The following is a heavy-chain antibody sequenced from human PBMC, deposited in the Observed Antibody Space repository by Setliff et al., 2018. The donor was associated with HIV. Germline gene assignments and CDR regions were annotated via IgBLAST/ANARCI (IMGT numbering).Heavy chain of an antibody. CDR2: VYHSGTT. V-gene: IGHV4-38-2*01. J-gene: IGHJ4*02. D-gene: IGHD3-3*01. CDR1: GYSISTAYY. Sequence: KASETLSLTCAVSGYSISTAYYWGWIRQHPGKGLEWIGSVYHSGTTYYNPSLKSRVTISVDMSNNQFSLKVTSVAAADTAVYYCMRGRSITIFGAAYFDFWGQGTQVTVSS. CDR3: MRGRSITIFGAAYFDF.